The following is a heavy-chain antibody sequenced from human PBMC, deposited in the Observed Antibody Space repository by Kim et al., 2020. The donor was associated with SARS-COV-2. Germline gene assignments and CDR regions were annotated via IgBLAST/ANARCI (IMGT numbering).Heavy chain of an antibody. CDR3: AREGAAAGHIDS. J-gene: IGHJ4*02. CDR1: GFTVSTNN. V-gene: IGHV3-53*01. CDR2: IYSAGST. D-gene: IGHD6-25*01. Sequence: GGSLRLSCVASGFTVSTNNMNWVRQAPGKGLEWVPLIYSAGSTYYADSVTGRFTISRDNSKNTLYLQMNSLRAEDTAMYYCAREGAAAGHIDSWGQGTLV.